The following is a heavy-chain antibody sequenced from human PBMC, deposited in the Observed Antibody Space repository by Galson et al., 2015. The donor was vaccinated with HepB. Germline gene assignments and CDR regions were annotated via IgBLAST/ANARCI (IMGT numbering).Heavy chain of an antibody. CDR3: AKDADYSDSGKYYDAFEI. V-gene: IGHV3-30*02. J-gene: IGHJ3*02. CDR2: IRYDGSNK. Sequence: SLRLSCAASGFTFSSYGMHWVRQAPGKGLEWVAFIRYDGSNKYYADSVKGRFTISRDNSRNTLYLQMNSLRAEDTAVYYCAKDADYSDSGKYYDAFEIWGQGTMVTVSS. D-gene: IGHD3-10*01. CDR1: GFTFSSYG.